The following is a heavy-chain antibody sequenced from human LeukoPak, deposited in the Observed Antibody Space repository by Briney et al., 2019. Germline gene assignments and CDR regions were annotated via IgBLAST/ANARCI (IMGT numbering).Heavy chain of an antibody. V-gene: IGHV2-70*11. D-gene: IGHD6-13*01. CDR1: RFSLSTSGMC. Sequence: SGPALVKPTQTLTLTCTFSRFSLSTSGMCVSWIRQPPGKALEWLARIDWDDDKYYSTSLKTRLTISKDTSKNQVVLTMTNMDPVDTATYYCARGPYSSSWYYFDYWGQGTLVTVSS. CDR3: ARGPYSSSWYYFDY. CDR2: IDWDDDK. J-gene: IGHJ4*02.